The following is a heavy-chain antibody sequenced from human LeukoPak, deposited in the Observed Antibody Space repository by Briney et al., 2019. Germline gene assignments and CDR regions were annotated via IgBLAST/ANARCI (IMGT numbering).Heavy chain of an antibody. CDR2: IYYSGST. CDR3: ARDTSHYYGSGSYGGV. CDR1: GGSISSSSYY. V-gene: IGHV4-39*02. Sequence: SETLSLTCTVSGGSISSSSYYWGWIRQPPGKGLEWIGSIYYSGSTYYNPSLKSRVTISVDTSKNQFSLKLSSVTAADTAVYYCARDTSHYYGSGSYGGVWGKGTTVTVSS. D-gene: IGHD3-10*01. J-gene: IGHJ6*04.